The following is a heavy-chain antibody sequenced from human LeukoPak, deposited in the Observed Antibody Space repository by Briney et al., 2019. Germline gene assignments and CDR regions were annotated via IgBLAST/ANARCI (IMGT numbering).Heavy chain of an antibody. D-gene: IGHD6-6*01. J-gene: IGHJ4*02. CDR3: ARRAYSSSSFDY. V-gene: IGHV4-39*01. CDR1: GGSISSGNHF. CDR2: IYYSGRT. Sequence: SETMSLTCTVSGGSISSGNHFWGWICQPPGKGLEWIGIIYYSGRTYFNPSLKSRVTISVDTSKNQFSLKLSSVTAADTAVYYCARRAYSSSSFDYWGQGTLVTVSS.